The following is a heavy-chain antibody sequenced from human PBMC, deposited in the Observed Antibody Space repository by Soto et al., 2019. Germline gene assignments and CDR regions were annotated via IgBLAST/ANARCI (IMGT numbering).Heavy chain of an antibody. CDR3: ARGTFRALRPQKYYYYYYGMDV. Sequence: GWSLRLSCAASVFTFISYAMHWVRQAPGKGLEWVAVISYDGSNKYYADSVKGRFTISRDNSKNTLYLQMNSLRAEDTAVYYCARGTFRALRPQKYYYYYYGMDVWGQGTTVTVSS. J-gene: IGHJ6*02. D-gene: IGHD3-16*01. V-gene: IGHV3-30-3*01. CDR1: VFTFISYA. CDR2: ISYDGSNK.